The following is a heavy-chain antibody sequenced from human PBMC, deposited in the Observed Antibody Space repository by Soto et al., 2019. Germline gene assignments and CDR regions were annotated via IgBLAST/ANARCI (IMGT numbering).Heavy chain of an antibody. Sequence: NPSETLSLTCAVSGGSISSGGYSWSWIRQPPGKGLEWIGYIYHSGSTYYNPSLKGRVTISVDRSKNQFSLKLSSVTAADTAVYYCARGRPRRGVWFVPWDQETLVTVSS. D-gene: IGHD3-10*01. CDR2: IYHSGST. CDR3: ARGRPRRGVWFVP. CDR1: GGSISSGGYS. V-gene: IGHV4-30-2*01. J-gene: IGHJ5*02.